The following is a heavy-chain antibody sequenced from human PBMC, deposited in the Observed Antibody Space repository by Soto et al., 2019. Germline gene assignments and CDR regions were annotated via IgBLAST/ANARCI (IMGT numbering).Heavy chain of an antibody. D-gene: IGHD3-22*01. V-gene: IGHV3-21*01. CDR1: GFTLSRHT. Sequence: PGGSLRLSCAASGFTLSRHTMNWVRQAPGKGLEWVSFIGSRTSDIYYADSVKGRFTISRDNAKNSLYLDLTRLRAEDTAVYFCVRDYYDTSGYPNTFDMWRQGTMATVSS. J-gene: IGHJ3*02. CDR3: VRDYYDTSGYPNTFDM. CDR2: IGSRTSDI.